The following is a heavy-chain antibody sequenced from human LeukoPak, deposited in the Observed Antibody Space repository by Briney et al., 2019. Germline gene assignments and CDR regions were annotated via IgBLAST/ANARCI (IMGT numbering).Heavy chain of an antibody. CDR2: IYYSGST. CDR1: GGSISNYY. Sequence: SETLSLTCTVSGGSISNYYWSWIRQSPGKGLEWIGYIYYSGSTNYNPSLKSRVTISIDTSKNQFSLKLTSVTAADTAVYYCARHGGWLAGARNWGQGTLVTVSS. V-gene: IGHV4-59*08. D-gene: IGHD6-19*01. J-gene: IGHJ4*02. CDR3: ARHGGWLAGARN.